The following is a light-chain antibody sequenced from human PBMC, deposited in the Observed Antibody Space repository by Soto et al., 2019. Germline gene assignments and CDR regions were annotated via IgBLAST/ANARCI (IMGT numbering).Light chain of an antibody. J-gene: IGKJ1*01. CDR2: GAS. Sequence: DIVLTQSPGTLSLSPGERATLSCRASQSVSSKYLAWYQQKPGQAPRVLIYGASTRATGIPARFSGSGSGTDLTLTISRLEPEDFAVYYCQQHSHWPPWTFGQGTKVDIK. CDR1: QSVSSKY. V-gene: IGKV3D-20*02. CDR3: QQHSHWPPWT.